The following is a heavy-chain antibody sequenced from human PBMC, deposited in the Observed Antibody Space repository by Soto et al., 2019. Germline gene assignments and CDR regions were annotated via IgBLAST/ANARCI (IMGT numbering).Heavy chain of an antibody. CDR1: GGTFSSYA. CDR3: ARGGSGSYYPYYYGMDV. CDR2: INPSGGST. Sequence: GAPVKVPCKASGGTFSSYAISWVRQAPGQGLEWMGIINPSGGSTSYAQKFQGRVTMTRDTSTSTVYMELSSLRSEDTAVYYCARGGSGSYYPYYYGMDVWGQGTTVTVSS. D-gene: IGHD3-10*01. J-gene: IGHJ6*02. V-gene: IGHV1-46*01.